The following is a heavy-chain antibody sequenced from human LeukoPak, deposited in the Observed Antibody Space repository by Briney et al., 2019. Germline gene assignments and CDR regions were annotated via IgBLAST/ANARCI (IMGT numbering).Heavy chain of an antibody. D-gene: IGHD5-18*01. CDR2: ISYSGST. Sequence: SETLSLTCTVSGGSISSSNYNWGWIRQPPGKGLEWIGYISYSGSTYYNPSLKSRLTISVDTSKNQFSLKLSSVTAADTAVYYCARAHGGYSYGNFDYWGQGTLVTVSS. CDR1: GGSISSSNYN. CDR3: ARAHGGYSYGNFDY. V-gene: IGHV4-31*03. J-gene: IGHJ4*02.